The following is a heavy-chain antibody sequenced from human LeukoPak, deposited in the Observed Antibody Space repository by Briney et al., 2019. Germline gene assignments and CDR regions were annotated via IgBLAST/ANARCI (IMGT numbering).Heavy chain of an antibody. J-gene: IGHJ6*02. Sequence: ASVKVSCKASGYTFTSYYMHWVRQAPGQGLEWMGIINPSGGSTSYAQKFQGRVTMTRDTSTSTVYMELSSLRSEDTAVYYCARGKSSPSYYYYGMDVWGQGTTVTVSS. D-gene: IGHD6-13*01. CDR1: GYTFTSYY. V-gene: IGHV1-46*01. CDR3: ARGKSSPSYYYYGMDV. CDR2: INPSGGST.